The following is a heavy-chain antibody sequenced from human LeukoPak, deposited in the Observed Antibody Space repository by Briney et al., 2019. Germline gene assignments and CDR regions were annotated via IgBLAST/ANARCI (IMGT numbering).Heavy chain of an antibody. CDR2: IWYDGSNK. D-gene: IGHD6-13*01. CDR3: AREPYGIAAAGAFDY. J-gene: IGHJ4*02. Sequence: GGSLRLSCAASGFTFSSYGMHWVRQAPSKGLEWVAVIWYDGSNKYYADSVKGRFTISRDNSKNTLYLQMNSLRAEDTAVYYCAREPYGIAAAGAFDYWGQGTLVTVSS. CDR1: GFTFSSYG. V-gene: IGHV3-33*01.